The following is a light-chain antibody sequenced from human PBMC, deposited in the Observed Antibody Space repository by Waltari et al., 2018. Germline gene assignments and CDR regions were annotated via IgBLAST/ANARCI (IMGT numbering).Light chain of an antibody. J-gene: IGKJ1*01. CDR3: MQALQTPT. V-gene: IGKV2-28*01. CDR2: LGS. Sequence: IVMTQPPLSLPVPPGEPASISCRSSQSLLHSDGYNYLDWYLQRPGQSPQLLIYLGSNRASGVPDRFNGSGSGTDFTLKISRVEAEDVGVYYCMQALQTPTFGQGTKVEI. CDR1: QSLLHSDGYNY.